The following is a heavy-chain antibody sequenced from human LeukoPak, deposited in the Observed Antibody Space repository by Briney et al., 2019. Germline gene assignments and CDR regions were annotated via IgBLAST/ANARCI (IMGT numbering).Heavy chain of an antibody. V-gene: IGHV3-7*01. CDR2: IKQDGSEK. Sequence: GGSLRLSCAPSGFTFSNYWMSWVRQAPGKGLEWVANIKQDGSEKYYVGSVRGRFTISRDNAKNSLYLQMNSLRAEDTAVYYCTTPPVTAAGTWGQGTLVTVSS. CDR1: GFTFSNYW. CDR3: TTPPVTAAGT. D-gene: IGHD6-13*01. J-gene: IGHJ4*02.